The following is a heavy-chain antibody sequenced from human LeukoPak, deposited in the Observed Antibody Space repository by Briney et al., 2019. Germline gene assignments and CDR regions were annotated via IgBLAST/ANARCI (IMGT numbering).Heavy chain of an antibody. CDR2: IYYSGST. V-gene: IGHV4-59*01. Sequence: NPSETLSLTCTVSGGSISSYYWSWIRQPPGKGLEWIGYIYYSGSTSYNPSLKSRVTISVDTSKKQFSLKLSSVTAADTAFYYCARVFTVAYYYYMDVWGKGTTVTVSS. J-gene: IGHJ6*03. CDR1: GGSISSYY. D-gene: IGHD4-23*01. CDR3: ARVFTVAYYYYMDV.